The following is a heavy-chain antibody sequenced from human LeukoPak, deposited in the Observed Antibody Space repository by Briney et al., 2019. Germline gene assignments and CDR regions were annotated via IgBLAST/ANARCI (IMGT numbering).Heavy chain of an antibody. CDR1: GYTFITSG. V-gene: IGHV1-18*01. Sequence: ASVKVSCKASGYTFITSGITWVRQAPGHGLKWMGWISPFNGKTRFAEGFQDRLTMTTDTPTRTAYMVLRSLRSDDTAVYYCVRDRDATPDDVRDYWGQGTLVTVSS. J-gene: IGHJ4*02. D-gene: IGHD2-21*02. CDR3: VRDRDATPDDVRDY. CDR2: ISPFNGKT.